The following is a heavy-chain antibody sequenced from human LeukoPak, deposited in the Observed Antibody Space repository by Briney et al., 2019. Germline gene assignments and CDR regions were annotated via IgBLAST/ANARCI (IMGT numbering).Heavy chain of an antibody. CDR3: TRDLAF. CDR1: GFTFSNAW. Sequence: GGSLRLSCAASGFTFSNAWMAWVRQAPGKGLEWVGRIKSKTDGGTTDHAAPVKGRFTISRDDSKNTLFLQMNSLKIEDTALYYYTRDLAFWGQGTLVTVSS. J-gene: IGHJ4*02. V-gene: IGHV3-15*01. CDR2: IKSKTDGGTT.